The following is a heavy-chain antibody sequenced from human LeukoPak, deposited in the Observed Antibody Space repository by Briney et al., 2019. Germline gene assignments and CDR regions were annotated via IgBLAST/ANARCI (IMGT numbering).Heavy chain of an antibody. D-gene: IGHD6-19*01. CDR1: GFTFSSYA. Sequence: AGGSLRLSCAASGFTFSSYAMHWVRQAPGKGLEWVAVVSYDGSNKYYADSVTGRFTISRDNSKSTLFVQMDSLRGDDTAVYYCARSPRAVAGPGQFDYWGQGTQVTVSS. J-gene: IGHJ4*02. CDR3: ARSPRAVAGPGQFDY. V-gene: IGHV3-30-3*01. CDR2: VSYDGSNK.